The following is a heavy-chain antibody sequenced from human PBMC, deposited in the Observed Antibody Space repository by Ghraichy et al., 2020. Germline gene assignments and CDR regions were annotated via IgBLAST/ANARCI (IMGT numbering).Heavy chain of an antibody. CDR2: IFANDDK. D-gene: IGHD3-3*01. V-gene: IGHV2-26*01. CDR3: ARTDDFWGGYSIIGGKVNAFDI. CDR1: GFSLSNARMG. J-gene: IGHJ3*02. Sequence: SGPTLVKPTETLTLTCSVSGFSLSNARMGVSWIRQPPGKALEWLAHIFANDDKSYSTSLKSRLTISKDTSKSQVVLTMTNMDPVDTATYHCARTDDFWGGYSIIGGKVNAFDIWGQGTMVTVSS.